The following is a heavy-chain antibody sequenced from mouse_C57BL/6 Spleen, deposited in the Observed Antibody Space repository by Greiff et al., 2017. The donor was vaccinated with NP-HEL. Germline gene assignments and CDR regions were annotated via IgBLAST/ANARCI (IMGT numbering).Heavy chain of an antibody. Sequence: VQLQQSDAELVKPGASVKISCKVSGYTFTDHTIHWMKQRPEQGLEWIGYIYPRDGSTKYNEKFKGKATLTADNSSSTAYMQLNSLTTEDSAVYFWARYLLDGYLRYFDVWGTGTTVTVSS. CDR3: ARYLLDGYLRYFDV. V-gene: IGHV1-78*01. CDR1: GYTFTDHT. D-gene: IGHD2-3*01. CDR2: IYPRDGST. J-gene: IGHJ1*03.